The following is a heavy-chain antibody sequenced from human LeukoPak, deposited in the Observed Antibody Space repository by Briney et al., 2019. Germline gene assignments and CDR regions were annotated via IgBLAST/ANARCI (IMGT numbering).Heavy chain of an antibody. Sequence: GGSLRLSCAASGFXVSTNYMSWVRQAPGKGLQWVSYIYSSYTTDYEDSVKGRFTISRDNSKNPLYLQMNSLRAEDTAVYYCARSEYSSSSAYYYAMDVWGQGTTVTVSS. CDR2: IYSSYTT. D-gene: IGHD6-6*01. CDR3: ARSEYSSSSAYYYAMDV. CDR1: GFXVSTNY. J-gene: IGHJ6*02. V-gene: IGHV3-66*01.